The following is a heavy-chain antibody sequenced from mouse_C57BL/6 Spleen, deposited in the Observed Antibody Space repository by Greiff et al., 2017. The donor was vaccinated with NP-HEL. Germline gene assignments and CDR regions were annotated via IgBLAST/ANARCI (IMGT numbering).Heavy chain of an antibody. Sequence: EVMLVESGGGLVQPGGSLSLSCAASGFTFTDYYMSWVRQPPGKALEWFGFIRNKANGYTSEYNASVKGRFTISRDNSQSILYLQMNALRAEGSATYYCARRYNWYFDVWGTGTTVTVSS. CDR3: ARRYNWYFDV. D-gene: IGHD1-1*01. CDR1: GFTFTDYY. J-gene: IGHJ1*03. CDR2: IRNKANGYTS. V-gene: IGHV7-3*01.